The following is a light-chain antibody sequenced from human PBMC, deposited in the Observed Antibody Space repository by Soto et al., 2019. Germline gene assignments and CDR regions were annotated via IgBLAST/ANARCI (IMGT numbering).Light chain of an antibody. CDR3: QQRSNWPPMYT. Sequence: EIVLTQSPATLSLSPGERATLSCRASQSVSSYLAWYQQKPCQAPRLLIYDASNRATGIPARFSGSGSGTDFTLTISGLEPEDFSVYYCQQRSNWPPMYTFGQGTKLEIK. CDR2: DAS. J-gene: IGKJ2*01. CDR1: QSVSSY. V-gene: IGKV3-11*01.